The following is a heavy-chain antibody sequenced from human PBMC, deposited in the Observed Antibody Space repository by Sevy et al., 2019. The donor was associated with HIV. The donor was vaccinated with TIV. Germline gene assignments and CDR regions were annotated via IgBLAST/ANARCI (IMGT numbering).Heavy chain of an antibody. CDR1: GFTFSSYA. J-gene: IGHJ4*02. CDR3: ARDNRAVAGTTDFDY. D-gene: IGHD6-19*01. Sequence: GGSLRLSCAASGFTFSSYAMHWVRQAPGKGLEWVAVISYAGSDKYYADSVKGRFTISRDNSKNTLYLQMNSLRAEDTAVYYCARDNRAVAGTTDFDYWGQGTLVTVSS. V-gene: IGHV3-30*04. CDR2: ISYAGSDK.